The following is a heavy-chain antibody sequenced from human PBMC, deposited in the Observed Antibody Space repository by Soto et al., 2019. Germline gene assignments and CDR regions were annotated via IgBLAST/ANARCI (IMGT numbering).Heavy chain of an antibody. J-gene: IGHJ4*02. V-gene: IGHV1-2*02. CDR3: ARDGEYSSSSGLLAY. D-gene: IGHD6-6*01. CDR1: GYTFIGSY. Sequence: GASVKVSCKASGYTFIGSYIHWLRQGAGQGLEWMGWMNPTSGDAGYAQKFLGRITMTRDTSIRTAHMELSRLRSDDTAVYCCARDGEYSSSSGLLAYWGQGSLVTAPQ. CDR2: MNPTSGDA.